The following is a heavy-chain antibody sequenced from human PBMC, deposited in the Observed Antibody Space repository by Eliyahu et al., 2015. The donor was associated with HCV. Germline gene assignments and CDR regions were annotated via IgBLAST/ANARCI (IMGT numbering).Heavy chain of an antibody. CDR3: TQNWGLYYFDY. CDR2: IRNKADNYAT. Sequence: EVQLVESGGGLVQPGGSLXLSCAASGSTFSGSAIHWVRQASGKGLEWVGRIRNKADNYATAYAASVKGRFTISRDDSRNTAYLQMNSLKTEDTAVYFCTQNWGLYYFDYWGQGTLVTVSS. CDR1: GSTFSGSA. J-gene: IGHJ4*02. V-gene: IGHV3-73*02. D-gene: IGHD7-27*01.